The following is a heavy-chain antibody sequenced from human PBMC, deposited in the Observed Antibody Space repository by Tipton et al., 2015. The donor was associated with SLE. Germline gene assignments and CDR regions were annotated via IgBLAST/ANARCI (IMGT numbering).Heavy chain of an antibody. CDR1: GFTFSSYS. V-gene: IGHV3-21*03. J-gene: IGHJ6*02. CDR2: ISYSGDYI. D-gene: IGHD3-22*01. CDR3: ARTVETYYYDSSGYYYGVPYYYYYGMDV. Sequence: GSLRLSCAASGFTFSSYSMNWVRQAPGKGLEWVSSISYSGDYIYYADSMKGRFTISRDNATNSLYLQMKRLRAGDTAVYYCARTVETYYYDSSGYYYGVPYYYYYGMDVWGQGTTVTVSS.